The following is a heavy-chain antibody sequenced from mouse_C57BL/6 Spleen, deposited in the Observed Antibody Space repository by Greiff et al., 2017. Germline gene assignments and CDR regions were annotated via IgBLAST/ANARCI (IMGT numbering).Heavy chain of an antibody. CDR2: ISYDGSN. J-gene: IGHJ3*01. CDR1: GYSITSGYY. V-gene: IGHV3-6*01. Sequence: EVKLQESGPGLVKPSQSLSLTCSVTGYSITSGYYWNWVRQFPGNKLEWMGYISYDGSNNYNPSLKNPISLTRDTSKNQFFLKLNSVTTEDTATYYCARGTGYWGQGTLVTVSA. CDR3: ARGTGY.